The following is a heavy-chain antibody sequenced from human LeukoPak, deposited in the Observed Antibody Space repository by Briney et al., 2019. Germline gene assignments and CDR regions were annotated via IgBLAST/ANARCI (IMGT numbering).Heavy chain of an antibody. J-gene: IGHJ4*02. CDR3: AREVDSSGWWGNIDY. D-gene: IGHD6-19*01. CDR2: ISSSSSCI. CDR1: GFTFSSYS. Sequence: RSGGSLRLSCAASGFTFSSYSMNWVRQAPGKGLEWVSSISSSSSCIYYADSVKGRFTISRDNAKNSLYVQMNSLRAEDTAVYYCAREVDSSGWWGNIDYWGQGTLVTVSS. V-gene: IGHV3-21*01.